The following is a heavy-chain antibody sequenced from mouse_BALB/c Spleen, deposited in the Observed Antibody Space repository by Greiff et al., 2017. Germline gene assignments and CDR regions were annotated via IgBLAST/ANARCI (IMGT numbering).Heavy chain of an antibody. D-gene: IGHD2-14*01. J-gene: IGHJ2*01. V-gene: IGHV14-3*02. CDR2: IDPANGNT. CDR1: GFNIKDTY. Sequence: EVKLEESGAELVKPGASVKLSCTASGFNIKDTYMHWVKQRPEQGLEWIGRIDPANGNTKYDPKFQGKATITADTSSNTAYLQLSSLTSEDTAVYYCARSYYRYDVFDYWGQGTTLTVSS. CDR3: ARSYYRYDVFDY.